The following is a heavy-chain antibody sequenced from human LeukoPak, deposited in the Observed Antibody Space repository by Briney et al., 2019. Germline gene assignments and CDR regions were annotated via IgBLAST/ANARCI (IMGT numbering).Heavy chain of an antibody. CDR3: ARHSRSGYGDYESAFDI. J-gene: IGHJ3*02. Sequence: SETLSLTCIVSGGSISSSGYYWDWIRQPPGKGLEWIGNFYYTGSTYYNPSLKSRITISVDTSNNQFSLKLRSVTAADTAVYYCARHSRSGYGDYESAFDIWGQGTMVTVSS. CDR2: FYYTGST. CDR1: GGSISSSGYY. V-gene: IGHV4-39*01. D-gene: IGHD5-12*01.